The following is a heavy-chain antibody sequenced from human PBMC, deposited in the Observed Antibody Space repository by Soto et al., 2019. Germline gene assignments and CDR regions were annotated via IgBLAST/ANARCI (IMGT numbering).Heavy chain of an antibody. CDR2: ISAHTGSS. Sequence: QVQLVQSGAEVKKPGASVKVSCKASGYTFTSSGMRWVRQAPGQGLEWMGWISAHTGSSEYAQRFQGRVTMTTDRSTSTASMELRSLRSDDTAVYYCARAFFYQGSDSRGYSFDAFDFWGPGTLVTVSS. CDR1: GYTFTSSG. D-gene: IGHD3-22*01. CDR3: ARAFFYQGSDSRGYSFDAFDF. J-gene: IGHJ3*01. V-gene: IGHV1-18*01.